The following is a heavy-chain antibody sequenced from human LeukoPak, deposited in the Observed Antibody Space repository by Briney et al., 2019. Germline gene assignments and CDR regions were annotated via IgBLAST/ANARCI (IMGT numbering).Heavy chain of an antibody. CDR1: GGSISSGDYY. Sequence: KPSETLSLTCTVSGGSISSGDYYWSWIRQPPGKGLEWIGYIYYSGSTYYNPSLKSRVTISVDTSKNQFSLKLSSVTAADTAVYYCAREPLTGYFDYWGQGTLVTVSS. D-gene: IGHD7-27*01. J-gene: IGHJ4*02. CDR2: IYYSGST. CDR3: AREPLTGYFDY. V-gene: IGHV4-30-4*01.